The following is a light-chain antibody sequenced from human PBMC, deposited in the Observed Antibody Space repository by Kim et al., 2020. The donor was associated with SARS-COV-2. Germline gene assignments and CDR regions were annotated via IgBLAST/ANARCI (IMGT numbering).Light chain of an antibody. CDR1: QSLGTI. CDR3: QQYSSWPLT. Sequence: GAPGERATSSCRASQSLGTILAWYQQKPGQAPRLLIFDASSRATGIPARFSGSGSGTEFTLTISSLQSEDSAVYFCQQYSSWPLTFGGGTKVDIK. CDR2: DAS. V-gene: IGKV3-15*01. J-gene: IGKJ4*01.